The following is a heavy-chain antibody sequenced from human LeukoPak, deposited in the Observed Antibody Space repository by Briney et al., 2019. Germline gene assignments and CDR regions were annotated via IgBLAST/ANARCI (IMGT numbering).Heavy chain of an antibody. CDR1: GSTISYNC. D-gene: IGHD2-2*02. V-gene: IGHV3-21*01. J-gene: IGHJ3*02. Sequence: PSGCLRFACAASGSTISYNCMNSVRLAKGKGLEWVSSISSSSSYIYYADSVKGRFTISRDNAKNSLYLQMNSLRAEDTAVYYCARGEGYCSSTSCYTTDDAFDIWGQGTMVTVSS. CDR3: ARGEGYCSSTSCYTTDDAFDI. CDR2: ISSSSSYI.